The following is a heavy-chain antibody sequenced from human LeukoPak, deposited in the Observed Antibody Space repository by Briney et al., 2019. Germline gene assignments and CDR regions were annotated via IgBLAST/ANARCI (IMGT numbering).Heavy chain of an antibody. Sequence: ASVKVSCKSSGYTFTNYDINWVRQAPGQGLEWMGWISANNGITKYAQKFQGRVTMTTDTSTSTAYMELRSLTSDDTAVYHCARGDVYFDYWGQGTLVTVSS. V-gene: IGHV1-18*01. CDR1: GYTFTNYD. D-gene: IGHD5-24*01. J-gene: IGHJ4*02. CDR3: ARGDVYFDY. CDR2: ISANNGIT.